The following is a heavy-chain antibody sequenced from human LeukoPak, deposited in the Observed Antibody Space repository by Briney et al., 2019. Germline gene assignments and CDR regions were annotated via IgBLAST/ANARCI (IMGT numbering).Heavy chain of an antibody. CDR1: GYSFTTYW. V-gene: IGHV5-51*01. J-gene: IGHJ3*02. D-gene: IGHD1-26*01. CDR3: ARRGVGAKANYDAFDI. CDR2: IYPGDSDT. Sequence: GESLKISCKGSGYSFTTYWIGWVRQMPGKGLEWMGIIYPGDSDTRYSPSFQGQVTISADKSISTAYLQWNSLKASDTAMLYCARRGVGAKANYDAFDIWGQGTTVTVSS.